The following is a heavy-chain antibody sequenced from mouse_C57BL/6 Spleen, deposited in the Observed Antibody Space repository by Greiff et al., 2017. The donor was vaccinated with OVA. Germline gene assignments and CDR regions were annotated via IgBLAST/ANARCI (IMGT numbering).Heavy chain of an antibody. Sequence: VQLKESGPGLVAPSQRLSIPCTVSGFSLTSSGVSWVRQPPGKGLEWLGVIWGDGSTNYHSALISRLSISKDNSKRQMFLTLNSLQTDDTATYDGAKGDDLPFDYWGQGTTLTVSS. CDR3: AKGDDLPFDY. J-gene: IGHJ2*01. CDR2: IWGDGST. D-gene: IGHD2-4*01. V-gene: IGHV2-3*01. CDR1: GFSLTSSG.